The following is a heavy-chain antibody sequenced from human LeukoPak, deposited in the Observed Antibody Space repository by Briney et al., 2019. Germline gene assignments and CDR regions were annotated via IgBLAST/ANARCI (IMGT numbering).Heavy chain of an antibody. V-gene: IGHV3-13*01. CDR1: GFTFSSYD. J-gene: IGHJ4*02. D-gene: IGHD1-26*01. Sequence: GGSLRLSCAASGFTFSSYDMHWVRQPTGKGLEWVSAIGTAGDTYYSDSVKGRFTISRDNSKNTLYLQVNSLRAEDTAVYYCARDRMGAILYFDSWGQGTLVTVSS. CDR3: ARDRMGAILYFDS. CDR2: IGTAGDT.